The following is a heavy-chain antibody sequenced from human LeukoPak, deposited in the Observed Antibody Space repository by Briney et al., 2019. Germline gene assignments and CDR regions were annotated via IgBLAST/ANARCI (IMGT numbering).Heavy chain of an antibody. CDR2: IYYSGST. Sequence: SQTLSLTCTVSGGSINSGNYYWTWIRQPAGKGLEWIGYIYYSGSTNYNPSLKSRVTISVDTSKNQFSLKLSSVTAADTAVYYCARDSGSGINDYWGQGTLVTVSS. CDR1: GGSINSGNYY. J-gene: IGHJ4*02. CDR3: ARDSGSGINDY. V-gene: IGHV4-61*10. D-gene: IGHD3-10*01.